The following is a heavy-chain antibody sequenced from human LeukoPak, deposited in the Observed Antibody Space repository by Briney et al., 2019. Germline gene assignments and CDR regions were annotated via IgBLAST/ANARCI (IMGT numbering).Heavy chain of an antibody. Sequence: SETLSLTCAVSGGSFSGYYWSWIRQPPGKGLEWIGEINHSGSTKCNPSLKSRVTISVDTSKNQFSLKLSSLTAADTAVYYCARIASYYYYYMDVWGKGTTVTVSS. V-gene: IGHV4-34*01. CDR1: GGSFSGYY. CDR3: ARIASYYYYYMDV. J-gene: IGHJ6*03. CDR2: INHSGST.